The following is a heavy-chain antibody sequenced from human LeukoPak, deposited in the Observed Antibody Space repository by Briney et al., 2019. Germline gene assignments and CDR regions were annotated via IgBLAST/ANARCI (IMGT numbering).Heavy chain of an antibody. CDR3: ARASIAAGPYYFDY. D-gene: IGHD6-13*01. J-gene: IGHJ4*02. Sequence: GGSLRLSCAASGFTFSSYWMSWVRQAPGKGLQWVANIKQVGSEKYYVDSVKGRFTISRDNAENSLYLQMNSLRAEDTAVYYCARASIAAGPYYFDYWGQGTLVTVSS. V-gene: IGHV3-7*01. CDR2: IKQVGSEK. CDR1: GFTFSSYW.